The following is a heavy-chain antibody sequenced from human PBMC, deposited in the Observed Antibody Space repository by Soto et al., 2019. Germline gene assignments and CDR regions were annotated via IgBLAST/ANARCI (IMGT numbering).Heavy chain of an antibody. D-gene: IGHD5-12*01. CDR3: AKDRSQYSGYVQTVDY. V-gene: IGHV3-30*18. CDR2: ISYDGSNK. J-gene: IGHJ4*02. CDR1: GFTFSSYG. Sequence: GSLRLSCAASGFTFSSYGMHWVRQAPGKGLEWVAVISYDGSNKYYADSVKGRFTISRDNSKNTLYLQMNSLRAEDTAVYYCAKDRSQYSGYVQTVDYWGQGTLVTVSS.